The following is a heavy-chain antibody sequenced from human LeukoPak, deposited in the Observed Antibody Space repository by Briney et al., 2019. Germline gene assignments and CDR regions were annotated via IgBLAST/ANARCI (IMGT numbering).Heavy chain of an antibody. CDR2: INSDGSWT. Sequence: GGSLRLSCAASGNSWMHRVRQAPGKGLVWVSHINSDGSWTSYADSVKGRFTISKDNAKNTVYLQMNSLRAEDTAVYYCVSFYETYWGRGTLVTVSS. V-gene: IGHV3-74*01. J-gene: IGHJ4*02. CDR3: VSFYETY. D-gene: IGHD2/OR15-2a*01. CDR1: GNSW.